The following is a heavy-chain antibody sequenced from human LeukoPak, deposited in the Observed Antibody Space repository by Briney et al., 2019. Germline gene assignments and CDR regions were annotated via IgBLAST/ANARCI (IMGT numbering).Heavy chain of an antibody. CDR1: GFTFSSYW. CDR3: AKAGQTRAAAGPLDY. J-gene: IGHJ4*02. V-gene: IGHV3-7*03. CDR2: IKQDGSEK. Sequence: PGGSLRLSCAASGFTFSSYWMSWVRQAPGKGLEWVANIKQDGSEKYYVDSVKGRFTISRDNSKNTLYLQMNSLRAEDTAVYYCAKAGQTRAAAGPLDYWGQGTLVTVSS. D-gene: IGHD6-13*01.